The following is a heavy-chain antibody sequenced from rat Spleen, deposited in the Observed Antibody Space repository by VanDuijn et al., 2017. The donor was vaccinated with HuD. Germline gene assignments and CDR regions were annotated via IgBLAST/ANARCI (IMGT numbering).Heavy chain of an antibody. CDR1: GFSLTSYN. CDR3: VRHEDYGYTYAPYIMDV. J-gene: IGHJ4*01. V-gene: IGHV2-30*01. D-gene: IGHD1-9*01. Sequence: QVQLKESGPGLVQPSQTLSLTCTVSGFSLTSYNVHWVRQPPGKGLEWMGVIWSNGGTDYNSAIKSRLSISRDTSKSQVFLKVNSLQPEDTGTYYCVRHEDYGYTYAPYIMDVWGQGASVTVSS. CDR2: IWSNGGT.